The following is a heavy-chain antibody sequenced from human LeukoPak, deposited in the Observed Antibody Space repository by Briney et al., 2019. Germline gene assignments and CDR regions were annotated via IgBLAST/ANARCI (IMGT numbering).Heavy chain of an antibody. CDR3: ARGNRDSSGFYFYYGIDV. CDR1: GFSFDDYA. V-gene: IGHV3-9*01. Sequence: GRSLRLSCAASGFSFDDYAMFWVRQAPGKGLEWVSGISWNSNNIGYAASVKGRFTISRDNAKNSLYLQMNSLRADDTALYYCARGNRDSSGFYFYYGIDVWGQGTTVTVSS. D-gene: IGHD6-19*01. J-gene: IGHJ6*02. CDR2: ISWNSNNI.